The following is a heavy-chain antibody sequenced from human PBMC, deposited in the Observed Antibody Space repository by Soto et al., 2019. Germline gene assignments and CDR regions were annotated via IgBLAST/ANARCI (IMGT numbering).Heavy chain of an antibody. J-gene: IGHJ4*02. Sequence: GSLRISCTASGFSFGDYAMGWVRQAPGKGLEWVGFIRSKAYGGTTEYAASVKGRFTISRDDSKSIAYLQMNSLKTEDTAVYYCTRVGSMTTVSPLEYWGQGTVVTVSS. CDR2: IRSKAYGGTT. D-gene: IGHD4-17*01. CDR1: GFSFGDYA. V-gene: IGHV3-49*04. CDR3: TRVGSMTTVSPLEY.